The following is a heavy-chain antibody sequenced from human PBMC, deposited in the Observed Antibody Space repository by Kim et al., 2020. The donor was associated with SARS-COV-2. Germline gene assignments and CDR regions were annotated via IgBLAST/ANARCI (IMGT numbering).Heavy chain of an antibody. CDR2: ISPIGDYI. CDR1: GFAYSASA. V-gene: IGHV3-23*01. D-gene: IGHD6-13*01. J-gene: IGHJ4*02. CDR3: AKQGEGDGSAVAGPVDC. Sequence: GGSLRLSCAASGFAYSASAMSWVRQSPGKGLEWVSSISPIGDYIYYVDSVKGRFAISRDNSHNTLYLQMNSLRAEDTAVYFCAKQGEGDGSAVAGPVDCWGQGTRVTVSS.